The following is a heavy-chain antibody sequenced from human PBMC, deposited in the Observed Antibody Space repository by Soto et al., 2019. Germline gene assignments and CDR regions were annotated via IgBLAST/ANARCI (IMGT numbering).Heavy chain of an antibody. Sequence: SVKVSCKASGGTFSSYASSWVRQAPGQGLEWMGGIIPIFGTANYAQKFQGRVTITADESTSTAYMELSSLRSEDTAVYYCAREWREGGPFDYSNYGPDLANKNYYYGMDVWGQGTTVTVSS. V-gene: IGHV1-69*13. CDR1: GGTFSSYA. J-gene: IGHJ6*02. CDR3: AREWREGGPFDYSNYGPDLANKNYYYGMDV. D-gene: IGHD4-4*01. CDR2: IIPIFGTA.